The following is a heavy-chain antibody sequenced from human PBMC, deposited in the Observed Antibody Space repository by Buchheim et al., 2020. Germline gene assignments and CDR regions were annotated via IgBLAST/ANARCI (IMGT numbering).Heavy chain of an antibody. Sequence: QVQLQQWGAGLLKPSETLSLTCGVSGGSFSGHYSTWIRQSPGKGLEWIGEMSHRGSPNYNPSLKSRVTISLDTSKNQFSLELRSVTAADTAVYYCARGAIYDSSGYPLWYFDYWGQGTL. J-gene: IGHJ4*02. V-gene: IGHV4-34*01. CDR1: GGSFSGHY. D-gene: IGHD3-22*01. CDR3: ARGAIYDSSGYPLWYFDY. CDR2: MSHRGSP.